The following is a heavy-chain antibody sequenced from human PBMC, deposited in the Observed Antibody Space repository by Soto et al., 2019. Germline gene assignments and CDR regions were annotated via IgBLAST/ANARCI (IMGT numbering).Heavy chain of an antibody. CDR3: ARGPRITMIVVVINDAFDI. Sequence: VKVSCKASGYTFTSYAMHWVRQAPGQRLEWMGWINAGNGNTKYSQKFQGRVTITRDTSASTAYMELSSLRSEDTAVYYCARGPRITMIVVVINDAFDIWGQGTMVTVSS. J-gene: IGHJ3*02. CDR2: INAGNGNT. D-gene: IGHD3-22*01. V-gene: IGHV1-3*01. CDR1: GYTFTSYA.